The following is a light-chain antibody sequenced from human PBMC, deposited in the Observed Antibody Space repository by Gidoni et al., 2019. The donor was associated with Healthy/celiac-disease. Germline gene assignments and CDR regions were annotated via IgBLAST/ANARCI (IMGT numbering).Light chain of an antibody. V-gene: IGLV2-14*01. J-gene: IGLJ1*01. CDR2: DVS. CDR1: GSDVGGYDY. CDR3: SSYTSSSTPFYV. Sequence: QSALTQPASVSGSPGQSITISCTGTGSDVGGYDYVSWYQQHPGKAPKLMIYDVSNRPSGVSNRFSGSKSGNTASLTISGLQAEDEADYYCSSYTSSSTPFYVFGTGTKVTVL.